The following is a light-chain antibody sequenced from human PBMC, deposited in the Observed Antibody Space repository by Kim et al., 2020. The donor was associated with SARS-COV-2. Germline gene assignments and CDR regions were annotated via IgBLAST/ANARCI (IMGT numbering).Light chain of an antibody. J-gene: IGKJ1*01. V-gene: IGKV1-39*01. Sequence: DIQMTQSPSSLSASVGDRVTITCRASQSISTYLNWYQQRPGEVPNLLIYDASNSQRGVASRFSGSGFGTDFTLTIISLQPEDYATYYCQQSYSAPPWTFGQGTKVDIK. CDR1: QSISTY. CDR3: QQSYSAPPWT. CDR2: DAS.